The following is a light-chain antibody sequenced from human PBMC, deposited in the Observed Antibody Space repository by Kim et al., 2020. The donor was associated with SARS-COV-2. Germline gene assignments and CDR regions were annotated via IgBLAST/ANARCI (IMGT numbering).Light chain of an antibody. Sequence: GQSITISCTGTSSDVGNYNLVSWYQQHPGKVPKLMIYEVSKRPSGVSNRFSGSKSGNTASLTISGLQAEDEADYYCCSYAGSSTLVFGGGTQLTVL. CDR2: EVS. CDR1: SSDVGNYNL. V-gene: IGLV2-23*02. J-gene: IGLJ2*01. CDR3: CSYAGSSTLV.